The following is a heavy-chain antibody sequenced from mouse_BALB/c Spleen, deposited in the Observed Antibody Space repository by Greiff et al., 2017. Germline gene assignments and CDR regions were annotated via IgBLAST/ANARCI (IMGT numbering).Heavy chain of an antibody. V-gene: IGHV8-12*01. CDR2: IYWDDDK. CDR1: GFSLSTSGMG. J-gene: IGHJ4*01. D-gene: IGHD1-1*01. Sequence: QVTLKESGPGILQPSQTLSLTCSFSGFSLSTSGMGVSWIRQPSGKGLEWLAHIYWDDDKRYNPSLKSRLTISKDTSRNQVFLKITSVDTADTATYYCARRRVGLYAMDYWGQGTSVTVSS. CDR3: ARRRVGLYAMDY.